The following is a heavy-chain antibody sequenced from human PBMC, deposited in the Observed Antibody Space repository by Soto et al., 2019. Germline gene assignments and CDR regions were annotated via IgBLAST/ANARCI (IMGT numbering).Heavy chain of an antibody. CDR1: GGSISGGEYY. D-gene: IGHD2-8*01. CDR3: ARSHYTYGLLIDY. CDR2: IYVSGNTEST. J-gene: IGHJ4*02. Sequence: SETLSLTCTVSGGSISGGEYYWDWIRQSPGKALEWIGYIYVSGNTESTSYNPSLKSRAAISVDTSKNQFSLKLTSVTAAGTAVYYCARSHYTYGLLIDYWGPGTLFTV. V-gene: IGHV4-30-4*01.